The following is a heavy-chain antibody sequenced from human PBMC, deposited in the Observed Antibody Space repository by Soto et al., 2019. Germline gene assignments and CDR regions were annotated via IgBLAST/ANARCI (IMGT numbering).Heavy chain of an antibody. J-gene: IGHJ5*02. CDR1: GFSLSTSGVG. CDR3: AHRGYYYASSGPQFDP. Sequence: QITLKESGPTLVKPTQTLTLTCTFSGFSLSTSGVGVGWIRQPPGKALEWLALIYWDDDKRYSPSLKSRLTIPXXTXKXXVVLTMTNMDPVDTATYYCAHRGYYYASSGPQFDPWGQGTLVTVSS. D-gene: IGHD3-22*01. CDR2: IYWDDDK. V-gene: IGHV2-5*02.